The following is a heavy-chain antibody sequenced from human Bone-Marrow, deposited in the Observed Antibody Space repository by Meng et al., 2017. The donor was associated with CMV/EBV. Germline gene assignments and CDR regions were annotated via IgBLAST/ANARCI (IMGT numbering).Heavy chain of an antibody. CDR2: ISGSGGST. D-gene: IGHD1-14*01. J-gene: IGHJ5*02. CDR3: AKDPTGPSNWFDP. V-gene: IGHV3-23*01. CDR1: GFTFSSYA. Sequence: GESLKISCAASGFTFSSYAMSWVRQAPGKGLEWFSGISGSGGSTYYADSVKGRFTISKDNSKNTLYLQMNSLRAEDTAVYYCAKDPTGPSNWFDPWGQGTLVTVSS.